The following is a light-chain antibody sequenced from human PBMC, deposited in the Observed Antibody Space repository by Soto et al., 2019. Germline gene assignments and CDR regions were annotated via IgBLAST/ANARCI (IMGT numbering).Light chain of an antibody. V-gene: IGKV3-15*01. CDR1: QSVHRD. J-gene: IGKJ4*01. CDR2: DAS. CDR3: QHYTSWPPLT. Sequence: DIVMTQSPATLSVSPGEGATLSCRASQSVHRDLAWYQQKPGQSPRLLIYDASTRATGIPARFSGSGSGTEFTLTISSLQSEDFAIFYCQHYTSWPPLTFGGGTKVEI.